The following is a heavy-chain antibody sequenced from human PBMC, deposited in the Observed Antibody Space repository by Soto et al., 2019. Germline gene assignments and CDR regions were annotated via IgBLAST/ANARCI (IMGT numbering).Heavy chain of an antibody. D-gene: IGHD2-2*01. CDR1: GFTFSSYA. V-gene: IGHV3-30-3*01. J-gene: IGHJ4*02. CDR2: ISYDGSNK. Sequence: PGGSLRLSCAASGFTFSSYAMHWVRQAPGKGLEWVAVISYDGSNKYYADSVKGRFTISRDNSKNTLYLQMNSLRAEDTAVYYCARALGVVPAAIKGSYFDYWGQGTLVTVSS. CDR3: ARALGVVPAAIKGSYFDY.